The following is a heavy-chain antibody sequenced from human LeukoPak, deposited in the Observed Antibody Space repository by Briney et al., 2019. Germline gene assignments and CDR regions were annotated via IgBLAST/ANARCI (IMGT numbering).Heavy chain of an antibody. V-gene: IGHV3-30*04. CDR2: ISSDGSNK. CDR1: GFTFSSYV. D-gene: IGHD3-3*01. CDR3: ARDLPGITIFGAFEY. Sequence: GSLRLSCAASGFTFSSYVMQWVRQVPGKGLEWVAVISSDGSNKYYTDSVKGRFTISRDNSKNTLYLQMNSLRAEDTAVYYCARDLPGITIFGAFEYWGQGTLVTVSS. J-gene: IGHJ4*02.